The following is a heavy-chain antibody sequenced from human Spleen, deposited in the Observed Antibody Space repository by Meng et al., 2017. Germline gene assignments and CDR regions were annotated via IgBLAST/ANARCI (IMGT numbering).Heavy chain of an antibody. V-gene: IGHV3-33*01. CDR1: GFTFSSYG. D-gene: IGHD2-15*01. Sequence: GGSLRLSCAASGFTFSSYGMHWVRQAPGKGLEWVAVIWYDGSNKYYADSVKGRFTISRDNSKNTLYLQMNSLRAEDTAVYYCARGPVLGRPPEYYYGMDVWGQGTMVTVSS. J-gene: IGHJ6*02. CDR3: ARGPVLGRPPEYYYGMDV. CDR2: IWYDGSNK.